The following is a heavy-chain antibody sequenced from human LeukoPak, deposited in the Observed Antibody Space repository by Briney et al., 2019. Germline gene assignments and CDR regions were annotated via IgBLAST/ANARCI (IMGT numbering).Heavy chain of an antibody. J-gene: IGHJ5*02. CDR2: ISTGSSYI. CDR3: ARDRICSGGSCYSHWFDP. D-gene: IGHD2-15*01. V-gene: IGHV3-21*01. Sequence: NPGGSLRLSCAASGFTFSGYSMNWVRQAPGKGLEWVSSISTGSSYIYYADSVKGRFTISRDNAKNSLYLQMNSLRAEDTAVYYCARDRICSGGSCYSHWFDPWGQGTLVTVSS. CDR1: GFTFSGYS.